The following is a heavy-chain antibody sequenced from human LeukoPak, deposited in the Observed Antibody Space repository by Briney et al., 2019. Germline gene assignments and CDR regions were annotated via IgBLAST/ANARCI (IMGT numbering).Heavy chain of an antibody. V-gene: IGHV1-24*01. CDR2: FDPEDGET. J-gene: IGHJ4*02. D-gene: IGHD3-22*01. CDR1: GYTFTSHA. CDR3: ATLKPNTYYYDQGLDY. Sequence: ASVRVSCKASGYTFTSHAIYWVRQDRGQRLEWMGGFDPEDGETIYAQKFQGRVTMTEDTSTDTAYMELSSLRSEDTAVYYCATLKPNTYYYDQGLDYWGQGTLVTVSS.